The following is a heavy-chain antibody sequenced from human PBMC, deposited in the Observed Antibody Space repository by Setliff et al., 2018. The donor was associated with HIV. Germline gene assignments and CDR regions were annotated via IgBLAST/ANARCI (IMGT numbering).Heavy chain of an antibody. D-gene: IGHD3-10*01. CDR1: GGSISSSNW. Sequence: SETLSLTCDVSGGSISSSNWWSWVRQPPGKGLEWIGEIYHSGSTYYNPSLKSRVTISLDKSKNQFSLKLSSVTAADTAVYYCARVGYHGSGRYSFDYWGQGTLVTVSS. J-gene: IGHJ4*02. CDR3: ARVGYHGSGRYSFDY. CDR2: IYHSGST. V-gene: IGHV4-4*02.